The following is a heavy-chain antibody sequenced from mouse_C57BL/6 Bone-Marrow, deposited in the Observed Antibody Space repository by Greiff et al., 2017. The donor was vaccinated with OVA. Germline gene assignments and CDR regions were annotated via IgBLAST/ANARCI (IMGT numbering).Heavy chain of an antibody. V-gene: IGHV1-82*01. CDR2: IYPGDGDT. J-gene: IGHJ3*01. D-gene: IGHD2-4*01. CDR1: GYAFSSSW. CDR3: ARHEDDYAFAY. Sequence: VQLQQSGPELVKPGASVKISCKASGYAFSSSWMNWVKQRPGKGLEWIGRIYPGDGDTNYNGKFKGKATLTADKSSSTVYMELSRLTSEDSAVYFCARHEDDYAFAYWGQGTLVTVSA.